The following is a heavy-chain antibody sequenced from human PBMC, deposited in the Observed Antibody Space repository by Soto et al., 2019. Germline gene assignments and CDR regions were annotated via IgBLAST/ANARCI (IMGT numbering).Heavy chain of an antibody. D-gene: IGHD3-22*01. Sequence: QVQLQESGPGLVKPSGTLSLTCAVSGGSISSSNWWSWVRQPPGKGLECIGEIYHSGSTNYHPSLKSRITIAVDKAKNQFSLKLSSMTAADTAVYYCARKHVVVGYFDYWGQGTLVTVSS. CDR3: ARKHVVVGYFDY. CDR1: GGSISSSNW. J-gene: IGHJ4*02. V-gene: IGHV4-4*02. CDR2: IYHSGST.